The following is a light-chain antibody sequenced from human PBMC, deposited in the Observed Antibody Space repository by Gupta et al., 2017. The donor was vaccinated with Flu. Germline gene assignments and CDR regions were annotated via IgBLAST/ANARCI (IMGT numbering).Light chain of an antibody. CDR2: QDS. V-gene: IGLV3-1*01. Sequence: PEQTATIGCTGHNVGRRFVWWYQQRPGQSTMLYIYQDSKQRSGVPERFFGSSSGNEANLTISGAQPADEADYYCQVWDSSAAVFGAGTKLT. J-gene: IGLJ3*02. CDR1: NVGRRF. CDR3: QVWDSSAAV.